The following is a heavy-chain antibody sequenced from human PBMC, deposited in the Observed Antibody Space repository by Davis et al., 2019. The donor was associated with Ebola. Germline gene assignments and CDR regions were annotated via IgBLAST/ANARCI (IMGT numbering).Heavy chain of an antibody. CDR1: GFTFSSYN. V-gene: IGHV3-74*01. J-gene: IGHJ4*02. CDR3: ARDSREMATNY. Sequence: PGGSLRLSCAASGFTFSSYNMNWVRQAPGKGLVWVSRINSDGSSTNYADSVKGRFTISRDNAKNTLYLQMNSLRAEDTAVYYCARDSREMATNYWGQGALVTVSS. D-gene: IGHD5-24*01. CDR2: INSDGSST.